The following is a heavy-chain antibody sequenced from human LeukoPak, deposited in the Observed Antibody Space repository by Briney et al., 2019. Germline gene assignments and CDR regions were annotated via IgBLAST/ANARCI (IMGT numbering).Heavy chain of an antibody. CDR1: GGSIGTYY. J-gene: IGHJ6*03. V-gene: IGHV4-59*08. CDR3: ARHIGGGIEDMDV. D-gene: IGHD3-16*02. Sequence: SETLSLTCTASGGSIGTYYWSWIRQSPGKGLEWIGYIYVTGSTRYNPYLQSRVTISVDTSRNQFFLKMSSVTAADTAMYYCARHIGGGIEDMDVWGKGTKVTVSS. CDR2: IYVTGST.